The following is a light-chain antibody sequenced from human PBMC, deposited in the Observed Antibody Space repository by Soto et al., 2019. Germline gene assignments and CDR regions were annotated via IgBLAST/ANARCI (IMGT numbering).Light chain of an antibody. CDR1: QSVSSY. Sequence: EIVLTQSPATLSLSPCERATLSCRASQSVSSYLAWYQQKPGQAPRLLIYDASNRATGIPARFSGSGSGTESTLTISSLQSEDFAVYYCQQYNNWVTFGQGTKVDIK. CDR3: QQYNNWVT. J-gene: IGKJ1*01. V-gene: IGKV3-11*01. CDR2: DAS.